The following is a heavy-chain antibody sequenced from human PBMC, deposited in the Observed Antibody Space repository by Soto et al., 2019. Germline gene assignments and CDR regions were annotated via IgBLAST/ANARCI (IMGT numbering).Heavy chain of an antibody. CDR2: IYYTGNT. V-gene: IGHV4-59*13. Sequence: SETLCLTCTVTGGSISTYYWSWIRQPPGKGLEWIGHIYYTGNTNYNPSLKSRVTISVDTSTNRFSLRLRSVSAADTAVYYCARAQSFDFHNWFDPWGQGTLVTVSS. CDR3: ARAQSFDFHNWFDP. J-gene: IGHJ5*02. CDR1: GGSISTYY.